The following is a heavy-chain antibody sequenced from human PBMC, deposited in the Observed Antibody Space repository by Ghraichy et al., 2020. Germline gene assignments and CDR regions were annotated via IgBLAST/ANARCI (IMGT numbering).Heavy chain of an antibody. J-gene: IGHJ6*02. CDR3: AKDIGVGPQSPYGMDV. Sequence: GGSLRLSCAASGFTFDDYTMHWVRQAPGKGLEWVPLISWDGGSTYYADSVKGRFTISRDNSKNSLYLQMNSLRTEDTALYYCAKDIGVGPQSPYGMDVWGQGTTVTVSS. D-gene: IGHD2-8*01. V-gene: IGHV3-43*01. CDR1: GFTFDDYT. CDR2: ISWDGGST.